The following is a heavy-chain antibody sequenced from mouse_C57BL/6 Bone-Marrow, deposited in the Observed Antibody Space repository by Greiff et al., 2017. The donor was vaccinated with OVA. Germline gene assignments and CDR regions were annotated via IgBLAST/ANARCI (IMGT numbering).Heavy chain of an antibody. CDR1: GYTFTSYW. Sequence: QVQLQQPGAELVKPGASVKLSCKASGYTFTSYWMHWVKQRPGQGLEWIGMIHPNSGSTNYNEKFKSKATLTVDKSSSTAYMQLSSLTSEDSAVYYCARDGFYYDYFAYWGQGTLVTVSA. V-gene: IGHV1-64*01. J-gene: IGHJ3*01. CDR3: ARDGFYYDYFAY. CDR2: IHPNSGST. D-gene: IGHD2-4*01.